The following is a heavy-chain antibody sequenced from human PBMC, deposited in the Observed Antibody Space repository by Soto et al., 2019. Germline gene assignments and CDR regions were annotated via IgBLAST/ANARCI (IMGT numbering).Heavy chain of an antibody. J-gene: IGHJ4*02. CDR2: INHSGST. D-gene: IGHD4-17*01. CDR1: GGSFSGYY. V-gene: IGHV4-34*01. Sequence: ASETLSLTCAVYGGSFSGYYWSWIRQPPGKGLEWIGEINHSGSTNYNPSLKSRVTISVDTSKNQFSLKLSSVTAADTAVYYCARTYDYGRIDYRGQGTLVTLPS. CDR3: ARTYDYGRIDY.